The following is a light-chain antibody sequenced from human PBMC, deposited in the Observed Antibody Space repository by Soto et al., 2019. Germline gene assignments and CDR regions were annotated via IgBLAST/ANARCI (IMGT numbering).Light chain of an antibody. V-gene: IGLV2-14*03. CDR3: SSYTSISTDV. J-gene: IGLJ1*01. CDR2: DVS. Sequence: QSVLTQPAFVSGSPGQSITISCTGTSSDVGGYDFVSWYQHHPGKAPRLMIYDVSHRPSGVSDRFSASKSGNTASLTISGLLAEDEADYYCSSYTSISTDVFGTGTKVTVL. CDR1: SSDVGGYDF.